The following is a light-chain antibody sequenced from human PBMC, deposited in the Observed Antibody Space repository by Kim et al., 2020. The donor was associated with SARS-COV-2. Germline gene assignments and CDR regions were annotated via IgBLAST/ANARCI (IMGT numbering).Light chain of an antibody. J-gene: IGKJ2*01. CDR2: RAS. CDR3: QHYGSAYT. Sequence: EIVLTQSPGTLSLSPGDRASLSCRATQRITNSYLAWYQQKPGQAPRLLIHRASARATGIPDRFSGSESGTDFTLTISRLEPEDFAVYYCQHYGSAYTFGQGTKLEI. CDR1: QRITNSY. V-gene: IGKV3-20*01.